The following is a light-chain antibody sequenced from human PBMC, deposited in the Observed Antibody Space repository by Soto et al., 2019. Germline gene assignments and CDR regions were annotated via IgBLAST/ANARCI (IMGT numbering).Light chain of an antibody. CDR2: DAS. J-gene: IGKJ2*01. CDR1: QSISSW. Sequence: DIQMTQSPSTLSASVGDRVTITCRASQSISSWLAWYQQKPGKDPKLPIYDASSLESGVPSRFSGSGSGTEFTLTISSLQPDDFATYYCQQYNSYSPYTFGQGTKLEIK. CDR3: QQYNSYSPYT. V-gene: IGKV1-5*01.